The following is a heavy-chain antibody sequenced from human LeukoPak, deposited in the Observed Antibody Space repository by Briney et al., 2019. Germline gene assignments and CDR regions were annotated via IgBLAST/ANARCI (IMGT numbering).Heavy chain of an antibody. CDR3: ARDQVTMVRGAPGVGMDV. Sequence: PGGSLRLSCAASGFTFSSYSMNWVRQAPGKGLEWVSSISSSSSYIYYADSVKGRFTISRDNAKNSLYLQMNSLRAEDTAVYYCARDQVTMVRGAPGVGMDVWGQGTTVTVSS. V-gene: IGHV3-21*01. D-gene: IGHD3-10*01. CDR1: GFTFSSYS. J-gene: IGHJ6*02. CDR2: ISSSSSYI.